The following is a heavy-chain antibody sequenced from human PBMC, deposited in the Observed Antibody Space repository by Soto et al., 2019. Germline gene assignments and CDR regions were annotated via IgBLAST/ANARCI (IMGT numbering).Heavy chain of an antibody. Sequence: GGSLRLSGEGSGFIFSDYEMNWVRQLPGKGREWISYISISGTITHYADSVKGRFTISRDSAKNSVYLQMNSLRVEDTAIYYCAREGGFDWFDPWGQGTLVTVSS. CDR3: AREGGFDWFDP. CDR2: ISISGTIT. CDR1: GFIFSDYE. V-gene: IGHV3-48*03. J-gene: IGHJ5*02.